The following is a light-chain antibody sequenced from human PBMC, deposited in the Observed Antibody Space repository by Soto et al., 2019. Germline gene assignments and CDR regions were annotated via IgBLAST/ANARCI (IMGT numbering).Light chain of an antibody. V-gene: IGLV2-14*01. J-gene: IGLJ3*02. CDR3: SSYTSSNTWV. CDR1: SSDVGGYNS. CDR2: EVS. Sequence: QSALTQPASVSGSPGQSITISCTGTSSDVGGYNSVSWYQQHPGKAPKVMIYEVSNRPSGVSNRFSGSKSGNTASLTISGLQAEDEADYYCSSYTSSNTWVFGGGTQLTVL.